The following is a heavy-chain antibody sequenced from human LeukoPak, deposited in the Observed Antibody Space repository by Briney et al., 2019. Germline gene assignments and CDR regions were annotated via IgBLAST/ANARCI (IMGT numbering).Heavy chain of an antibody. J-gene: IGHJ5*02. Sequence: ASVKVSCKASGYTFTSYYMHWVRQAPGQGLEWMGWISPYNGNTNSAQKLQGRVTMTTDTSTNTAYMELMSLRSDDTAVYYCARGGHNDETTGYRGWFDPWGQGTLVTVSS. CDR2: ISPYNGNT. V-gene: IGHV1-18*04. CDR3: ARGGHNDETTGYRGWFDP. D-gene: IGHD3-10*01. CDR1: GYTFTSYY.